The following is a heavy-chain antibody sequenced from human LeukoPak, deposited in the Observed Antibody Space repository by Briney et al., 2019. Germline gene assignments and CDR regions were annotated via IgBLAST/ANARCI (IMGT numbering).Heavy chain of an antibody. Sequence: GGSLRLSCAASGFTFSSYAMSWVRQAPGKGLEWVSAISGSGGTGTYYADSVKGRFTISRDNSKNTLYLQMNSLRAEDTAVYYCAKDSYCSSTSCHVDYWGQGTLVTVSS. J-gene: IGHJ4*02. CDR1: GFTFSSYA. CDR3: AKDSYCSSTSCHVDY. CDR2: ISGSGGTGT. V-gene: IGHV3-23*01. D-gene: IGHD2-2*01.